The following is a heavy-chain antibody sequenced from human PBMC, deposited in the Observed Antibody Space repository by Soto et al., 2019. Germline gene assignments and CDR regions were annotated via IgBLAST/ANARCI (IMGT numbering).Heavy chain of an antibody. CDR1: AFTFSDYY. D-gene: IGHD4-4*01. CDR2: ISSSSGTI. V-gene: IGHV3-11*01. J-gene: IGHJ5*02. CDR3: ARDVIAPPNYFDP. Sequence: PGGSLRLSCAASAFTFSDYYMTWIRQAPGKGLEWVSYISSSSGTISYADSVKGRFTISRDNAKNSLFLQMNSLRAEDTAVYYCARDVIAPPNYFDPRGQGTLVTVSS.